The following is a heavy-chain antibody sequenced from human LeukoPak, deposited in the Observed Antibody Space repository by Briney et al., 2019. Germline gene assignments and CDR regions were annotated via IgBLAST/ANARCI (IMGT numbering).Heavy chain of an antibody. CDR1: GYTFTSYG. V-gene: IGHV1-18*01. D-gene: IGHD2-15*01. Sequence: VASVKVSCKASGYTFTSYGISWVRQAPGQGLEWMGWISAYNGNTNYAQKLQGRVTMTTDTSTSTAYMELRSLRSEDTAVYYCARGAPQEYCSGGSCPYFDYWGQGTLVTVSS. CDR3: ARGAPQEYCSGGSCPYFDY. CDR2: ISAYNGNT. J-gene: IGHJ4*02.